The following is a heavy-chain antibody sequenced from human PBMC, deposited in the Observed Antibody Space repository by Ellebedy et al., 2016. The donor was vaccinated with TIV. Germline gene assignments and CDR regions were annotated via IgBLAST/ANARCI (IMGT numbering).Heavy chain of an antibody. CDR3: AGWSNGFDY. J-gene: IGHJ4*02. Sequence: ASVKVSCXASGYTFTSYGINWVRQAPGLGLEWMGWISVYNGNTHYEQKFQGRVTMTTDTSTNTAYMELRSLRSDDTAVYYCAGWSNGFDYWGQGTLVTVSS. CDR1: GYTFTSYG. CDR2: ISVYNGNT. V-gene: IGHV1-18*01. D-gene: IGHD3-16*01.